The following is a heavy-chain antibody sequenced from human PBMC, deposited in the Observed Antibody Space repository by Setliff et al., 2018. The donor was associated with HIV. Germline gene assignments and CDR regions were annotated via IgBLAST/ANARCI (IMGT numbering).Heavy chain of an antibody. CDR2: IYNSAST. CDR3: ARHSPSDY. J-gene: IGHJ4*02. CDR1: GDSISTDY. V-gene: IGHV4-59*08. Sequence: SESLSLTCTVSGDSISTDYWTWIRQPPGKGLEWIGYIYNSASTSYNPSLKSRVTISVDTSKNQFSLKLSSVTAADTAVYYCARHSPSDYWGQGTLVTVSS.